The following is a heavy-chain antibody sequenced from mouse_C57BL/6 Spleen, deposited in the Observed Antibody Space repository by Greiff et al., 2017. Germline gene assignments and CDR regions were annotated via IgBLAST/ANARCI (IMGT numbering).Heavy chain of an antibody. J-gene: IGHJ4*01. Sequence: EVQLQQSGPELVKPGASVKIPCKASGYTFTDYNMDWVKQSHGKSLEWIGDINPNNGGTIYNQKFKGKATLTVDKSSSTAYMELRSLTSEDTAVYYCARGGDGYYPYAMDYWGQGTSVTVAS. CDR2: INPNNGGT. D-gene: IGHD2-3*01. V-gene: IGHV1-18*01. CDR3: ARGGDGYYPYAMDY. CDR1: GYTFTDYN.